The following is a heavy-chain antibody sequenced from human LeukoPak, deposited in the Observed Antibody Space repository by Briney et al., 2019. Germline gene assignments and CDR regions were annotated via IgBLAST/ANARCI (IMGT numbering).Heavy chain of an antibody. CDR1: GGSISSSSYY. V-gene: IGHV4-39*07. CDR2: IYYSGST. J-gene: IGHJ4*02. D-gene: IGHD3-16*02. CDR3: ARELIYDYVWGSYRHFDY. Sequence: SETLSLTCTVSGGSISSSSYYWGWIRQPPGKGLEWIGSIYYSGSTYYNPSLKSRVTISVDTSKNQFSLKLSSVTAADTAVYYCARELIYDYVWGSYRHFDYWGQGTLVTVSS.